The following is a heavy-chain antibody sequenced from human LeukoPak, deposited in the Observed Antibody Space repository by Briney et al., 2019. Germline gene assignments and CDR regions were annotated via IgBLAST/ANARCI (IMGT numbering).Heavy chain of an antibody. Sequence: SETLSLTCAVYGGSFSGYYWSWIRQPPGKGLEWIGEINHSGSTNYNPSLKSRVTISVDTSKNQFSLKLSSVTAADTAVYYCARHLLRDGKWELLGVFDYWGQGTLVTVSS. V-gene: IGHV4-34*01. CDR1: GGSFSGYY. CDR3: ARHLLRDGKWELLGVFDY. D-gene: IGHD1-26*01. J-gene: IGHJ4*02. CDR2: INHSGST.